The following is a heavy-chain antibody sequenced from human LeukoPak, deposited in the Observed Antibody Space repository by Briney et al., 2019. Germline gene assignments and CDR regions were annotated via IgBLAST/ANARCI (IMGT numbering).Heavy chain of an antibody. D-gene: IGHD4-23*01. Sequence: SETLSLTCAVYGGSFSGYYWSWIRQPPGEGLEWIGEINHSGSTNYNPSLKSRVTISVDTSKSQFSLKLSSVTAADTAVYYCARGRNYGGNRSRPLDYWGQGTLVTVSS. CDR1: GGSFSGYY. CDR2: INHSGST. V-gene: IGHV4-34*01. CDR3: ARGRNYGGNRSRPLDY. J-gene: IGHJ4*02.